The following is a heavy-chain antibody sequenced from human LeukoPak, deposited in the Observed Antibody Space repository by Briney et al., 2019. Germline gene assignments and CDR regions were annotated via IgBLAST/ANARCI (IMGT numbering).Heavy chain of an antibody. CDR1: GFTFRSYS. CDR2: ISTTSGHI. Sequence: GGSLRLSCAAAGFTFRSYSMNWVRQAPGKGLEWVSSISTTSGHIYYADPLKGRFTISRDNARNSLSLQVNGLRADDTGIYYCARGSMIAQRLDAFDIWGQGTEVTVSS. J-gene: IGHJ3*02. D-gene: IGHD2-21*01. CDR3: ARGSMIAQRLDAFDI. V-gene: IGHV3-21*01.